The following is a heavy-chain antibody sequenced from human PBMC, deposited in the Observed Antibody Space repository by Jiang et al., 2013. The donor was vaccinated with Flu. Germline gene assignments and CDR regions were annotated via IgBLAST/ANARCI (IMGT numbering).Heavy chain of an antibody. CDR3: AHRPSGRTYFDS. V-gene: IGHV2-5*02. CDR2: IYWDDDK. CDR1: GFSLNTSGVG. J-gene: IGHJ4*02. D-gene: IGHD7-27*01. Sequence: CTFSGFSLNTSGVGVGWIRQPPGKALEWLALIYWDDDKRYSPSLKTRLTITKDTSKNQVVLTVTTMDPVDTATYYCAHRPSGRTYFDSWGQGTLVTVSS.